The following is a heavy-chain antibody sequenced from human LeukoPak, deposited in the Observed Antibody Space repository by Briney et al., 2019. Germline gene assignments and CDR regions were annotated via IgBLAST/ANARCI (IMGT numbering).Heavy chain of an antibody. V-gene: IGHV3-48*03. J-gene: IGHJ4*02. D-gene: IGHD3-16*01. CDR3: ARVGSYEDY. CDR1: GFSFSSYE. CDR2: ISSSGSAI. Sequence: GGSLRLSCAASGFSFSSYEMNWVRQAPGKGLEWVSYISSSGSAIYYADSVKGRFTVSRDNAKKSLYLQMNSLRAEDTAVYYCARVGSYEDYWGQGTLVTVSS.